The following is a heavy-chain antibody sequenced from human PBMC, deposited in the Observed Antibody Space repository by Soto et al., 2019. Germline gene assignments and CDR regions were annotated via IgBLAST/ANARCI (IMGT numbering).Heavy chain of an antibody. J-gene: IGHJ4*02. V-gene: IGHV3-23*01. CDR2: NSGSGGST. CDR3: AKYSSDFWSGYYRYYFDY. D-gene: IGHD3-3*01. Sequence: GGSLRLSCAASGFTFSSYAMSWVRQAPGKGLEWVSANSGSGGSTYYADSVKGRFTISRDNSKNTLYLQMNSLRAEDTAVYYCAKYSSDFWSGYYRYYFDYWGQGTLVTVSS. CDR1: GFTFSSYA.